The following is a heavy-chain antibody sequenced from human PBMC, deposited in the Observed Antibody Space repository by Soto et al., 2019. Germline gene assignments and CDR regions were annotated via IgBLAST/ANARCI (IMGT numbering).Heavy chain of an antibody. CDR1: GFICSSYD. CDR3: AKATATSGGAFEI. J-gene: IGHJ3*02. D-gene: IGHD1-1*01. V-gene: IGHV3-23*01. Sequence: GGSLRLCCAVSGFICSSYDMSWVRQAPGKGLEWVSTILVGGSPHYEDSVKGRFTISRDTSKNTVYLQMNSLTAGDTAVYYCAKATATSGGAFEIYGQGAMVTVSS. CDR2: ILVGGSP.